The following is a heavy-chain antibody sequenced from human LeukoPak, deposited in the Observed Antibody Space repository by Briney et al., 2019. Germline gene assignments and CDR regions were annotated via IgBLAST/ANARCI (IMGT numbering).Heavy chain of an antibody. CDR2: ISDTT. CDR1: GFSFSNYG. J-gene: IGHJ4*02. V-gene: IGHV3-23*01. CDR3: AKDRRSYGGTSFDS. D-gene: IGHD4-23*01. Sequence: GGSLRLSCAASGFSFSNYGMSWVRQAPGKGLEWVSAISDTTWYADSVQGRFTISRDSSQNTVYLQLNSLRAEDTAVYYCAKDRRSYGGTSFDSWGQGTLVTVSS.